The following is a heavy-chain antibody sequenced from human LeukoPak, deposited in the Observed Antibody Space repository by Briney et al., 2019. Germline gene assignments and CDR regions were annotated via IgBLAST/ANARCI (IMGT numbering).Heavy chain of an antibody. CDR1: GFTFDDYA. CDR2: ISWDGGST. D-gene: IGHD3-22*01. CDR3: AKDIGITMIPPFFGALDI. V-gene: IGHV3-43D*03. J-gene: IGHJ3*02. Sequence: PGGSLRLSCAASGFTFDDYAMHWVRQAPGKGLEWVSLISWDGGSTYYADSVKGRFTISGDNSKNSLYLQMNSLRAEDTALYYCAKDIGITMIPPFFGALDIWGQGTMVTVSS.